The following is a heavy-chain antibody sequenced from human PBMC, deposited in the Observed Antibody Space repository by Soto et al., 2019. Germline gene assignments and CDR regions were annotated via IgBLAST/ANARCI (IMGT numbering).Heavy chain of an antibody. CDR3: ARRFYGDYAYYYYGMDV. V-gene: IGHV1-69*13. D-gene: IGHD4-17*01. Sequence: SVKVSCKASGGTFSSYAISWVRQAPGQGLEWMGGIIPIFGTANYAQKFQGRVTITADESTSTAYMELSSLRSEDTAVYYCARRFYGDYAYYYYGMDVWRQGTTVTVSS. J-gene: IGHJ6*02. CDR2: IIPIFGTA. CDR1: GGTFSSYA.